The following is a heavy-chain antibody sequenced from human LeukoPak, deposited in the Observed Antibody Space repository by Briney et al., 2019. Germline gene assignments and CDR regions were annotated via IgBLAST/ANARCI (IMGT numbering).Heavy chain of an antibody. Sequence: TPSETLSLTCTVSGGSISSYYWSWLRQPPGKGLEWIGYIYYSGSTNYNPSLKSRVTISVDTSKNQFSLKLSSVTAADTAVYYCARLYSSSSRVPYMDVWGKGTTVTVSS. V-gene: IGHV4-59*01. D-gene: IGHD6-6*01. CDR2: IYYSGST. CDR1: GGSISSYY. J-gene: IGHJ6*03. CDR3: ARLYSSSSRVPYMDV.